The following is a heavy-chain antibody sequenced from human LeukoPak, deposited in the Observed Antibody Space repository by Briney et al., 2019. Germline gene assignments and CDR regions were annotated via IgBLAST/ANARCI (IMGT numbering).Heavy chain of an antibody. CDR3: AKEKQLEPFDY. CDR2: IKQDGSDK. V-gene: IGHV3-7*01. Sequence: PGGSLRLSCAASGFTFTKYWMTWVRQAPGKGLEWVGNIKQDGSDKNYMDSVKGRFTISRDNTKNSVYLQMNSLRAEDTAVYYCAKEKQLEPFDYWGQGTLVIVSS. CDR1: GFTFTKYW. J-gene: IGHJ4*02. D-gene: IGHD1-1*01.